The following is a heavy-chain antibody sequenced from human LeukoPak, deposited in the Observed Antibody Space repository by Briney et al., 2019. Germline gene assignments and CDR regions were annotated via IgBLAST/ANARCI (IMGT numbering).Heavy chain of an antibody. CDR1: GFTFSSYS. CDR3: ARFGPSSYDFWSGYSGYYYYYGMDV. Sequence: PGGSLRLSCAASGFTFSSYSMNWVRQAPGKGLERVANIKQDGSEKYYVDSVKGRFTISRDNAKNSLYLQMNSLRAEDTAVYYCARFGPSSYDFWSGYSGYYYYYGMDVWGQGTTVTVSS. J-gene: IGHJ6*02. D-gene: IGHD3-3*01. V-gene: IGHV3-7*03. CDR2: IKQDGSEK.